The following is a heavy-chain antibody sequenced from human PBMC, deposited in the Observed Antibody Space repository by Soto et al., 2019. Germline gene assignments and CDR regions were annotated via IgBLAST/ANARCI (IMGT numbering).Heavy chain of an antibody. CDR3: ARPEGSGSYFPLDI. Sequence: PVESLKISCKGSGYIFTSYWICCLLQMPGKVLEWMGIIYPGDSDTRYSPSFQGQVTISADKSISTAYLQWSSLKASDTAMYYCARPEGSGSYFPLDIWGQGTMVTVSS. CDR1: GYIFTSYW. V-gene: IGHV5-51*01. CDR2: IYPGDSDT. J-gene: IGHJ3*02. D-gene: IGHD1-26*01.